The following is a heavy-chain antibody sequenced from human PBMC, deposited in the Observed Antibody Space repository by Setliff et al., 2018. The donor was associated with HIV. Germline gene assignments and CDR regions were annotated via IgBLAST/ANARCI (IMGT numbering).Heavy chain of an antibody. CDR2: IYDSGKT. J-gene: IGHJ5*02. Sequence: SETLSLTCTVSGGSISSGGYYWSWIRQHPGKGLEWIGYIYDSGKTYYNPALKSRVSISVDTSKNQFSLDLRSVTAADTAVYYCARGTRTSLNWFDPWGQGTLVTVS. V-gene: IGHV4-31*03. CDR3: ARGTRTSLNWFDP. CDR1: GGSISSGGYY. D-gene: IGHD2-8*01.